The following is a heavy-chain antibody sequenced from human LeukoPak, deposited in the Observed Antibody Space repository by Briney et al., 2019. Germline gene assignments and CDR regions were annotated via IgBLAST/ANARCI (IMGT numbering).Heavy chain of an antibody. Sequence: SETLSLTCTVSGYSISSGYYWGWIRQPPGKGLEWIGSIYHSGSTYYNPSLKSRVTISVDTSKNQFSLKLSSVTAADTAVYYCARMGYYDFWSGYYNLYYMGVWGKGTTVTVSS. J-gene: IGHJ6*03. CDR1: GYSISSGYY. CDR2: IYHSGST. CDR3: ARMGYYDFWSGYYNLYYMGV. V-gene: IGHV4-38-2*02. D-gene: IGHD3-3*01.